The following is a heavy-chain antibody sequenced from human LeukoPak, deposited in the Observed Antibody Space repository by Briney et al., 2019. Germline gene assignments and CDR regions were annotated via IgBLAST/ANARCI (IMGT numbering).Heavy chain of an antibody. V-gene: IGHV3-53*01. D-gene: IGHD4-11*01. Sequence: GGSLRLSCAASGLTVSSNYINWVRQAPGKGLEWVSVIYSGGSTYYADSVKGRFTMSRDNSKNTLYLQMNSLRAEDTAVYYCARDLRTVTTKGYYYYGLDVWGQGTTVTVSS. CDR2: IYSGGST. CDR1: GLTVSSNY. CDR3: ARDLRTVTTKGYYYYGLDV. J-gene: IGHJ6*02.